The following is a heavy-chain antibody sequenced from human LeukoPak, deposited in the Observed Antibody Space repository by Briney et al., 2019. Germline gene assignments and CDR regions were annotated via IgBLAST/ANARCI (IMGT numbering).Heavy chain of an antibody. J-gene: IGHJ3*02. CDR1: GYTFTGYY. Sequence: ASVKVSCKASGYTFTGYYMHWVRQAPGQGLEWMGWINPNSGGTNYAQKFQGRVTMTRDTSISTAYMELSRLRSDDTAVYYCARDRPRELYYYDPGDAFDIWGQGTMVTVSS. CDR3: ARDRPRELYYYDPGDAFDI. V-gene: IGHV1-2*02. D-gene: IGHD3-22*01. CDR2: INPNSGGT.